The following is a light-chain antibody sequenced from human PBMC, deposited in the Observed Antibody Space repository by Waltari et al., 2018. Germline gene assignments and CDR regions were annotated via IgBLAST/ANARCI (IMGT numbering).Light chain of an antibody. V-gene: IGKV4-1*01. CDR1: QSVFYSTSSKNY. J-gene: IGKJ2*01. CDR2: WAS. Sequence: DIVMTQSPDSLAVSLGERATINCKSSQSVFYSTSSKNYVAWYQQKTGQPPKLLIYWASTRASVVPDRFTGSASGTDFTLTISSLQAEDVAVYYCHQYYGAPPDTFGQGTKLEIK. CDR3: HQYYGAPPDT.